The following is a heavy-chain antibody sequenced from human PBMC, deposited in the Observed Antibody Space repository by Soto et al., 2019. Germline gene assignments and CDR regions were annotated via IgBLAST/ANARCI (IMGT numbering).Heavy chain of an antibody. V-gene: IGHV3-7*01. J-gene: IGHJ5*02. CDR1: GFTFDDYW. Sequence: EVQLVESGGVLVQPGESLRLSCVASGFTFDDYWMNWVRQAPGKGLEWVAIINKDGSERYYVDSVKGRFTISRDNSKDSLFLEMESLGAEDTALYYGARDGHNTNEVDRWGQGTRVTVSS. CDR2: INKDGSER. D-gene: IGHD1-20*01. CDR3: ARDGHNTNEVDR.